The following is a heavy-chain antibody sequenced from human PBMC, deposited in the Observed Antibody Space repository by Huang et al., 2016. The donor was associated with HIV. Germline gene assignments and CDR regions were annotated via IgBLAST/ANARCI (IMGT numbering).Heavy chain of an antibody. J-gene: IGHJ4*02. D-gene: IGHD3-10*01. V-gene: IGHV1-18*04. CDR3: ARESVWFGELYFDY. CDR1: GYTLTSYG. Sequence: QVQMVQSGAEVKKPGASVKVSCKGSGYTLTSYGISWVRKVPGQGLEWMGWISGDPGYTNYAEEFQGRVTRTTDSSTNTAYMELRSLRYDDTAVYYCARESVWFGELYFDYWGQGTLVAVSS. CDR2: ISGDPGYT.